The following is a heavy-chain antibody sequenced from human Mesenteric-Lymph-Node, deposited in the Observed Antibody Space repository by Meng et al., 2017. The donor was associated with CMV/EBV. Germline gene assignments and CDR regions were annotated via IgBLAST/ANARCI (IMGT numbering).Heavy chain of an antibody. D-gene: IGHD3-9*01. Sequence: SGDTFTNYGISWVRQAPGQGPEWMGGIIPVFGTPNYAQKFQGRVTITADESTSTAYMELRSLRSEDTAVYYCARRNYDLLTGSFDYWGQGTLVTVSP. J-gene: IGHJ4*02. CDR1: GDTFTNYG. V-gene: IGHV1-69*01. CDR3: ARRNYDLLTGSFDY. CDR2: IIPVFGTP.